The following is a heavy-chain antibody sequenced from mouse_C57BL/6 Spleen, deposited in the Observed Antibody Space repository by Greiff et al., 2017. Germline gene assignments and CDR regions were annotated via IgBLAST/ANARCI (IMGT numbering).Heavy chain of an antibody. CDR1: GFTFSDYG. D-gene: IGHD2-2*01. V-gene: IGHV5-17*01. CDR2: ISSGSSTI. Sequence: EVKLVESGGGLVKPGGSLKLSCAASGFTFSDYGMHWVRQAPEKGLEWVAYISSGSSTIYYADTVKGRFTISRDNAKNTLFLQMTSLRSEDTAMYYGARTRWLRFDYWGQGTTLTVSS. J-gene: IGHJ2*01. CDR3: ARTRWLRFDY.